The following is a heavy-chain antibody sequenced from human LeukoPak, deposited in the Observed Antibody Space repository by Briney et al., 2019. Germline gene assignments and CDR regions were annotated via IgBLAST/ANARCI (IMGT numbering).Heavy chain of an antibody. CDR2: MNPNSGNT. Sequence: VASAKVSCKASGYTFTSYDINWVRQATGQGLEWMGWMNPNSGNTGYAQKFQGRVTMTRNTSISTAYMELSSLRSEDTAVYYCARDYYDSSGYYSGDYWGQGTLVTVSS. CDR3: ARDYYDSSGYYSGDY. V-gene: IGHV1-8*01. J-gene: IGHJ4*02. D-gene: IGHD3-22*01. CDR1: GYTFTSYD.